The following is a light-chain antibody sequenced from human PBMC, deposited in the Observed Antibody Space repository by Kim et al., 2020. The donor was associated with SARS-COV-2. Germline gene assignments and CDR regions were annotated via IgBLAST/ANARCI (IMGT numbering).Light chain of an antibody. J-gene: IGKJ4*01. CDR3: QQRSNWPPALT. V-gene: IGKV3-11*01. CDR1: QSVSSY. Sequence: EIVLTQSPATLSLSPGERATLSCRASQSVSSYLAWYQQKPGQAPRLLIYDASNRATGIPARFSGSGSGTDFTLTISSLEPEDFAVYYCQQRSNWPPALTFGAGTKLEI. CDR2: DAS.